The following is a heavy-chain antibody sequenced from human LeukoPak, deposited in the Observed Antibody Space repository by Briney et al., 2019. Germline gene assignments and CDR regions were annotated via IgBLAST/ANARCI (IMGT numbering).Heavy chain of an antibody. V-gene: IGHV1-46*01. CDR3: ARSQWLHY. D-gene: IGHD6-19*01. CDR2: INPSGGST. Sequence: ASVQVSCKASGYTFTTYYIHWVRQAPGQGLEWMGIINPSGGSTSYAQKFQGRVTMTRDTSTSTVYMELSSLRSEGTAIYYCARSQWLHYWGQGTLVTVSS. J-gene: IGHJ4*02. CDR1: GYTFTTYY.